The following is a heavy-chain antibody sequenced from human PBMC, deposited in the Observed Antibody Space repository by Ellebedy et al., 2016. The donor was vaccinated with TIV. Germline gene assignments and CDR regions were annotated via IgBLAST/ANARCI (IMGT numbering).Heavy chain of an antibody. Sequence: GESLKISCAASGFTFSSYGIHWVRQAPGKGLEWVAVISYDGSNKYYAGSVKGRFTISRDNSKNTLSLQMNSLRAEDTAVYYCAKEVYGDHPGYYNYGMDVWGQGTTVTVS. CDR1: GFTFSSYG. CDR3: AKEVYGDHPGYYNYGMDV. CDR2: ISYDGSNK. V-gene: IGHV3-30*18. D-gene: IGHD4-17*01. J-gene: IGHJ6*02.